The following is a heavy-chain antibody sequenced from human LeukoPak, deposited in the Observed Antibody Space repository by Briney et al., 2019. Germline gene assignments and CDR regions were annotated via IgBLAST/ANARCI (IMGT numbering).Heavy chain of an antibody. V-gene: IGHV4-34*01. CDR2: INHSGST. CDR3: ARGGAAAGRSSYYYYYMDV. Sequence: PSETLSLTCAVYGGSFSGYYWSWIRQPPGKGLEWMGGINHSGSTNYNPSLKSRVTISVDTSKNQFSLKLSSVTAADTAVYYCARGGAAAGRSSYYYYYMDVWGKGTTVTVSS. J-gene: IGHJ6*03. D-gene: IGHD6-13*01. CDR1: GGSFSGYY.